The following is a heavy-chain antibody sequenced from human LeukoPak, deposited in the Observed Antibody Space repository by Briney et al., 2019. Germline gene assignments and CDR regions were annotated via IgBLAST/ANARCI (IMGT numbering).Heavy chain of an antibody. V-gene: IGHV3-23*01. CDR2: ISGGGDSA. D-gene: IGHD3-22*01. CDR1: GFSFSGYA. Sequence: GGSLRLSCIASGFSFSGYAMSWVRQAPGKGLEWVSAISGGGDSAYYADSVQGRFTISRDNSKNTLYLQMNSLRAEDTAVYYCARALADYYDSSGDYYFDYWGQGTLVTVSS. J-gene: IGHJ4*02. CDR3: ARALADYYDSSGDYYFDY.